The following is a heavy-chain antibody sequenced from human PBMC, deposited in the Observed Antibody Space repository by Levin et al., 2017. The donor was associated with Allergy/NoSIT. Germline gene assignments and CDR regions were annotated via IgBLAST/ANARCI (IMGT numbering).Heavy chain of an antibody. CDR3: ARGRGVMADYYGMDV. J-gene: IGHJ6*02. Sequence: RGESLKISCKASGYTFTSYAMHWVRQAPGQRLEWMGWINAGNGNTKYSQKFQGRVTITRDTSASTAYMELSSLRSEDTAVYYCARGRGVMADYYGMDVWGQGTTVTVSS. CDR2: INAGNGNT. D-gene: IGHD3-10*01. CDR1: GYTFTSYA. V-gene: IGHV1-3*01.